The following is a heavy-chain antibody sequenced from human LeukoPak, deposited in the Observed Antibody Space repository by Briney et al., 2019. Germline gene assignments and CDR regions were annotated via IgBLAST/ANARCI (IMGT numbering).Heavy chain of an antibody. D-gene: IGHD3-9*01. J-gene: IGHJ3*01. CDR1: GFTFDHFG. CDR2: INWNGGNT. V-gene: IGHV3-20*04. CDR3: TRDIDDVLTGDDAFDV. Sequence: GGSLRLSCAASGFTFDHFGMTWVRQAPGKGLEWVSSINWNGGNTNYADSVEGRFTISRDNAENSVYLQMNSLRVDDTGLYYCTRDIDDVLTGDDAFDVWGQGTVVTVSS.